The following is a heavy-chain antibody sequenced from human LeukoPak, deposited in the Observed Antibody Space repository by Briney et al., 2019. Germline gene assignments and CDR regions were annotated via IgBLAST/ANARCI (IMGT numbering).Heavy chain of an antibody. CDR1: GGSISRGDYY. D-gene: IGHD4-23*01. CDR3: ARVREDYGGIGDYFDY. V-gene: IGHV4-30-4*01. CDR2: IYYSGST. J-gene: IGHJ4*02. Sequence: PSETLSLTCTVSGGSISRGDYYWSWIRQPPGKGLEWIGYIYYSGSTYYNPSLKSRVTISVDTSKNQFSLKLSSVTAADTAVYYCARVREDYGGIGDYFDYWGQGTLVTVSS.